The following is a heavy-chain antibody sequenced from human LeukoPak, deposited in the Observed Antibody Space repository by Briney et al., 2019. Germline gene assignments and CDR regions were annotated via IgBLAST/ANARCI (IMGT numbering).Heavy chain of an antibody. CDR2: IYYSGST. CDR1: GGSISSSSYY. CDR3: ARQGYYDFWSGQHDY. V-gene: IGHV4-39*01. D-gene: IGHD3-3*01. Sequence: SETLSLTCTVSGGSISSSSYYWGWIRQPPGKGLEWIGSIYYSGSTYYNPSLKSRVTISVDTSKNQFSLKLSSVTAADTAVYYCARQGYYDFWSGQHDYWAREPWSPSPQ. J-gene: IGHJ4*02.